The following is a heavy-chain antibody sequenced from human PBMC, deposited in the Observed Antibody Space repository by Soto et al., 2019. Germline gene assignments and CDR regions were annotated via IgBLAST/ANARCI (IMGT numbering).Heavy chain of an antibody. CDR3: AKALRGGGGNYYYGMDV. CDR1: GFTFDDYA. J-gene: IGHJ6*02. V-gene: IGHV3-43D*03. D-gene: IGHD2-15*01. CDR2: ISWDGGST. Sequence: GGSLRLSCAASGFTFDDYAMHWVRQAPGKGLEWVSLISWDGGSTYYADSVKGRFTISRDNSKNSLYLQMNSLRAEDTALYYCAKALRGGGGNYYYGMDVWGQGTTVTVSS.